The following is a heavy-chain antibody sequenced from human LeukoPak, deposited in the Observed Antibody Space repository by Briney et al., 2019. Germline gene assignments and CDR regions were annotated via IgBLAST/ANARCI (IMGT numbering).Heavy chain of an antibody. CDR1: GLSFKDYA. CDR2: ISWNSGNI. Sequence: GGSLRLSCAASGLSFKDYAMHWVRQVPGKGPEWVSSISWNSGNIGYADSVKGRFTISRENAKNSLYLQMISLRTEDTALYFCAKDRSGYNLALDIWGQGTMVTVSS. D-gene: IGHD5-18*01. V-gene: IGHV3-9*01. CDR3: AKDRSGYNLALDI. J-gene: IGHJ3*02.